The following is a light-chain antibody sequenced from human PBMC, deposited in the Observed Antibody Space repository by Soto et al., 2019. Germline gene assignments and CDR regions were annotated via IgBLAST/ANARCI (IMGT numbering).Light chain of an antibody. CDR2: DVT. CDR3: SSYTSSSTYV. CDR1: SSDVGSSNG. J-gene: IGLJ1*01. V-gene: IGLV2-18*02. Sequence: QSALTRPPSVSGSPGQSVAISCTGTSSDVGSSNGVSWYQQPPGAAPKLMIYDVTNRPSGVPDRFSGSKSGNTASLTISGLQAEDEADYYCSSYTSSSTYVFGTGTRSPS.